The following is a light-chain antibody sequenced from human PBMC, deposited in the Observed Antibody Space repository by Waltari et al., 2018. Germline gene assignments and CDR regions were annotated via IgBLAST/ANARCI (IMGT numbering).Light chain of an antibody. CDR3: QQRSSWTLYT. Sequence: EVVLTQSPATLSLSPGERATPSCRASQSINNNLAWYQQKPGQAPRLLMFESSKRATGIPARFGGSGSGTDVTLTISSLEPEDFAVYYCQQRSSWTLYTFGLGTKLEIK. V-gene: IGKV3-11*01. CDR2: ESS. J-gene: IGKJ2*01. CDR1: QSINNN.